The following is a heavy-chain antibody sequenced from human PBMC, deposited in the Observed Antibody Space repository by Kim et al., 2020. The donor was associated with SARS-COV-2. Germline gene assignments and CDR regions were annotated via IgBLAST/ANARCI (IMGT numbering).Heavy chain of an antibody. D-gene: IGHD2-2*02. V-gene: IGHV4-39*01. J-gene: IGHJ4*02. CDR2: IYYSGTT. CDR3: YTDTDY. Sequence: SETLSLTCAVSGGSINGSNFYWGWIRQPPGKALEWIGSIYYSGTTYYNSSLKSRVTISVDTSRNQFSLELKSVIAADTAVYYCYTDTDYWGQGTLVTVSS. CDR1: GGSINGSNFY.